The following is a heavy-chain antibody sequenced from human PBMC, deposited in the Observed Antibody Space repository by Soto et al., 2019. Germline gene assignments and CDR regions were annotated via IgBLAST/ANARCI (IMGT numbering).Heavy chain of an antibody. Sequence: QVQLVQSGAEVKKPGSSVKVSCKASGGTFSSYIISWVRQAPGQGLEWMGRIIPILGIANYAQKFQGRVTITPDKSTSTAYMELSTLRSEDPAVSYCASFPPTAIVGAASFDSWGQGPLVTVSS. CDR2: IIPILGIA. CDR1: GGTFSSYI. V-gene: IGHV1-69*02. CDR3: ASFPPTAIVGAASFDS. J-gene: IGHJ4*02. D-gene: IGHD1-26*01.